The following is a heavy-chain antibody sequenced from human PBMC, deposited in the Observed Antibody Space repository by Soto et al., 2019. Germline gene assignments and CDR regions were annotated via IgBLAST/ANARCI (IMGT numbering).Heavy chain of an antibody. D-gene: IGHD3-16*01. CDR3: AREGDRGGDFDY. V-gene: IGHV4-59*01. Sequence: QVQLQESGPGLVKPSETLSLTCTVSGCSISSYYWSWIRQPPGQGLEWIGYIYYSGSTNYNPSLNSLATISVDSSKTQFSLKLSPVTAGDTAEYSGAREGDRGGDFDYWGQGTLVTVSS. J-gene: IGHJ4*02. CDR1: GCSISSYY. CDR2: IYYSGST.